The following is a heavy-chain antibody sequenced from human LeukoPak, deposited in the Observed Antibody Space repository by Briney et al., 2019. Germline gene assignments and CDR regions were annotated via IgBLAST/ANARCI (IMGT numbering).Heavy chain of an antibody. J-gene: IGHJ4*02. V-gene: IGHV3-64*02. CDR1: GFTLSNFA. Sequence: GGSLRLSCTASGFTLSNFAMHWVRQSPDKGLQYVSAINTNGSRTFYADSVKGRFIISRDNSKNTLYLQMGSLRGEDTPGYYCARDSFYTGYDRGFGYWGQGILVTVPS. CDR3: ARDSFYTGYDRGFGY. CDR2: INTNGSRT. D-gene: IGHD5-12*01.